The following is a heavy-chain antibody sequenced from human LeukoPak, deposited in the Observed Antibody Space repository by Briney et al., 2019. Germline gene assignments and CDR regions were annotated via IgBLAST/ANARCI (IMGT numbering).Heavy chain of an antibody. D-gene: IGHD6-19*01. CDR2: IYYSGST. V-gene: IGHV4-39*07. CDR1: GGSISSSSYY. CDR3: ARDPVKQWLDDAFDI. Sequence: SETLSLTCTVSGGSISSSSYYWGWIRQPPGKGLEWIGSIYYSGSTYYNPSLKSRVTISVDTSKNQFSLKLSSVTAADTAVYYCARDPVKQWLDDAFDIWGQGTMVTVSS. J-gene: IGHJ3*02.